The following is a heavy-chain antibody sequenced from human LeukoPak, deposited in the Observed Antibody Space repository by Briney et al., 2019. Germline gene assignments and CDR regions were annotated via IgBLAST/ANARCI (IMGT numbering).Heavy chain of an antibody. CDR1: GYTFTGYA. D-gene: IGHD3-22*01. CDR3: ARAPGTYFYDSSGWVDYHYMDV. CDR2: INPNSGGT. V-gene: IGHV1-2*02. Sequence: ASVKVSCKASGYTFTGYAMHWVRQAPGQGLEWMGGINPNSGGTNYAQKFQGRVTMTRDTSISTAYMELSRLRSDDTAVYYCARAPGTYFYDSSGWVDYHYMDVWGKGTTVTVSS. J-gene: IGHJ6*03.